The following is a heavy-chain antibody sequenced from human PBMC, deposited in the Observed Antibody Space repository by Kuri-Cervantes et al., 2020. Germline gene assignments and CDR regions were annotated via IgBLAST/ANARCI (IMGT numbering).Heavy chain of an antibody. D-gene: IGHD1-26*01. V-gene: IGHV3-21*04. Sequence: GGSLRLSCAASGFTFSSYSMNWVRQAPGKGLEWVSSISSSSSYIYYADSVKGRFTISRDNAKNSLYLQMNSLRAEDTAVYYCAKDLSFRSSIVGATNAVDYWGQGTLVTVSS. CDR2: ISSSSSYI. CDR3: AKDLSFRSSIVGATNAVDY. J-gene: IGHJ4*02. CDR1: GFTFSSYS.